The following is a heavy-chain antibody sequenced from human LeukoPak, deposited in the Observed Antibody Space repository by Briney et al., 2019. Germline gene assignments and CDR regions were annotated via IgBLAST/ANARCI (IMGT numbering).Heavy chain of an antibody. CDR2: INQDGSKE. J-gene: IGHJ4*02. V-gene: IGHV3-7*01. D-gene: IGHD5-12*01. CDR1: GFTFSNYW. CDR3: VRDGGVSGYDLLDY. Sequence: GGSLRLSCAASGFTFSNYWMSWVRQAPGKGLEWIAHINQDGSKEYYMDSVKARFTISRDNAKNSLSLQMNSLRAEDTAVYYCVRDGGVSGYDLLDYWGQGTLVTVSS.